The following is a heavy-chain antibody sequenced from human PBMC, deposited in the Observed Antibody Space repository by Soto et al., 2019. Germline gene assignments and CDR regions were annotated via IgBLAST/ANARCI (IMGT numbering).Heavy chain of an antibody. Sequence: SETLSLTCTASGGSISSGGYYWSWIRQHPGKGLEWIGNIYYSGSTYYNPSLKSRVTISVDTSKNQFSLKLSSVTAADTAVYYCAIAVYYYLASGLYPQRDPLSSWGQRTLVTVCS. CDR2: IYYSGST. CDR3: AIAVYYYLASGLYPQRDPLSS. CDR1: GGSISSGGYY. J-gene: IGHJ5*01. D-gene: IGHD3-10*01. V-gene: IGHV4-31*03.